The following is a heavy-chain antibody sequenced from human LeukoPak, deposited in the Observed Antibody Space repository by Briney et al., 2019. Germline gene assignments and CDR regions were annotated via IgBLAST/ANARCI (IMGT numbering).Heavy chain of an antibody. CDR3: ARDSSEMSYNYYYYYMDV. J-gene: IGHJ6*03. CDR2: ISGSGSST. D-gene: IGHD2-2*01. Sequence: GGSLRLSCAASGFTFSSYEMNWVRQAPGKGLEWVSAISGSGSSTYYADSVKGRFTISRDNSKNTLYLQMNSLRAEDTAVYYCARDSSEMSYNYYYYYMDVWGKGTTVTVSS. CDR1: GFTFSSYE. V-gene: IGHV3-23*01.